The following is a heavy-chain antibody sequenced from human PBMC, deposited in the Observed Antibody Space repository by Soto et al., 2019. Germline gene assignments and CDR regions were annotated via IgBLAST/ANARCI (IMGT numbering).Heavy chain of an antibody. CDR3: ARGVGIVATDVLDY. Sequence: QVQLVQSGAEVKNPGSSVTVSCKASGGTFSSYAINWVRQAPGQGLEWMGGIIPFSATANHAQRFQGRVTISADESTSTAFMELSSLRADDTAVYYCARGVGIVATDVLDYWGQGTLVTVSS. J-gene: IGHJ4*02. V-gene: IGHV1-69*12. CDR2: IIPFSATA. CDR1: GGTFSSYA. D-gene: IGHD2-15*01.